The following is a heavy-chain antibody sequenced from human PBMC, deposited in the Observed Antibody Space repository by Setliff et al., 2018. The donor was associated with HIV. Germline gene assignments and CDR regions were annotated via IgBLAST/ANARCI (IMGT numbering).Heavy chain of an antibody. J-gene: IGHJ3*02. D-gene: IGHD2-15*01. V-gene: IGHV4-38-2*02. CDR3: ARERIDAFDI. Sequence: SETLSLTCTVSGDSITSGYYWGWIRQPPGKGLEWIGSIYHSGSSYYKTSPKSRVTISIDTSKNQFSLKLTSLTAADTAVYYCARERIDAFDIWGQGTMVTVSS. CDR2: IYHSGSS. CDR1: GDSITSGYY.